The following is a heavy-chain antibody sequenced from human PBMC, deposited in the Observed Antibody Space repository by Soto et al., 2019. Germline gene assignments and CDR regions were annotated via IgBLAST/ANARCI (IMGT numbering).Heavy chain of an antibody. Sequence: TLCLSSAVYDVSFSGYYWSWIRPQPGKGLEWIGEINHSGSTNYNPSLKSRVTISVDTSKNQFSLKLSSVTAADTAVYYCARGARSMPRYYYGSGSYYFNWFDPWGQGTLVTVSS. CDR1: DVSFSGYY. CDR2: INHSGST. D-gene: IGHD3-10*01. CDR3: ARGARSMPRYYYGSGSYYFNWFDP. J-gene: IGHJ5*02. V-gene: IGHV4-34*01.